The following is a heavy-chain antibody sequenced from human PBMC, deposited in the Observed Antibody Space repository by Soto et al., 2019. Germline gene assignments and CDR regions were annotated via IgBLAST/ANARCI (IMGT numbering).Heavy chain of an antibody. Sequence: SETLSLTCTVSGGSISSSSYYWGWIRQPPGKGLEWIGSIYYSGSTYYNPSLKSRVTISVDTSKNQFSLKLSSVTAADTAVYYCARLTLYSSSWQRGPGWFDPWGQGTLVTVSS. CDR1: GGSISSSSYY. V-gene: IGHV4-39*01. J-gene: IGHJ5*02. D-gene: IGHD6-13*01. CDR2: IYYSGST. CDR3: ARLTLYSSSWQRGPGWFDP.